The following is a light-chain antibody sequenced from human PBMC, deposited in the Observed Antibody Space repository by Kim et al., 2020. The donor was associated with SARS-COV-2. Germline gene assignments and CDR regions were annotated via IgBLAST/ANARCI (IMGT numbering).Light chain of an antibody. Sequence: NYVQWYQQRPGSAPTTVILEDDQRPSGVPDRFSGSIDSSSNSASLTISGLRTDDEADYYCQSHDHNTLVFGGGTQLTVL. CDR3: QSHDHNTLV. J-gene: IGLJ3*02. CDR2: EDD. CDR1: NY. V-gene: IGLV6-57*02.